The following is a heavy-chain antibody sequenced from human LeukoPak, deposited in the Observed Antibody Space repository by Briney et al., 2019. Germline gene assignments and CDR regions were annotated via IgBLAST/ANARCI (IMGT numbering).Heavy chain of an antibody. CDR2: ISSSSSYI. J-gene: IGHJ4*02. V-gene: IGHV3-21*01. CDR3: ARHSRSSWYDPYFDY. D-gene: IGHD6-13*01. Sequence: PGGSLRLSCAASGFTFSSYSMNWVRQAPGKGLEWVSSISSSSSYIYYADSVKGRFTISRDNAKNSLYLQMNSLRAEDTAVYYCARHSRSSWYDPYFDYWGQGTLVTVSS. CDR1: GFTFSSYS.